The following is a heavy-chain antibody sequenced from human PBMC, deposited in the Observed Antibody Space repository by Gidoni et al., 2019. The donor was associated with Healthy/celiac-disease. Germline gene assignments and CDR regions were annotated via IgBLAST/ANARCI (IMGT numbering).Heavy chain of an antibody. J-gene: IGHJ4*02. V-gene: IGHV3-21*01. CDR2: ISSSSSYI. CDR1: GFTFRSYS. D-gene: IGHD2-15*01. Sequence: EVQPVESGGGLVKPGGSRRRSCAASGFTFRSYSMNWVRQAPGKGLGWVSSISSSSSYIYYADSVKSRFTISRDNAKNSLYLQMNSLRAEDTAVYYCARGRYCSGGSCYSDYWGQGTLVTVSS. CDR3: ARGRYCSGGSCYSDY.